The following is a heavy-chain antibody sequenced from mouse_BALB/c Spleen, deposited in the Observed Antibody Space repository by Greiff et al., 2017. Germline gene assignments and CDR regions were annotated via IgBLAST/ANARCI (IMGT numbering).Heavy chain of an antibody. CDR1: GFTFSSYA. CDR2: ISSGGST. CDR3: ARRGDGYYPDY. V-gene: IGHV5-6-5*01. J-gene: IGHJ2*01. Sequence: EVQLQESGGGLVKPGGSLKLSCAASGFTFSSYAMSWVRQTPEKRLEWVASISSGGSTYYPDSVKGRFTISRDNARNILYLQMSSLRSEDTAMYYCARRGDGYYPDYWGQGTTLTVSS. D-gene: IGHD2-3*01.